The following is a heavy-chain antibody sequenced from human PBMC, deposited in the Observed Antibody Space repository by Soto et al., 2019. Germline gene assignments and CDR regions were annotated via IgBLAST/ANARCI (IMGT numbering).Heavy chain of an antibody. CDR1: GGSISSYY. CDR3: AKVNDFWTGYYSTNWAYF. V-gene: IGHV4-59*01. Sequence: SETLSLTCTVSGGSISSYYWSWIRQPPGKGLEWIGYIYYSGSTNYNPPLKSRVTISVDTSKNQFSLKLSSVTAADTAVYYCAKVNDFWTGYYSTNWAYFWGQGILVTVSS. J-gene: IGHJ4*02. D-gene: IGHD3-3*01. CDR2: IYYSGST.